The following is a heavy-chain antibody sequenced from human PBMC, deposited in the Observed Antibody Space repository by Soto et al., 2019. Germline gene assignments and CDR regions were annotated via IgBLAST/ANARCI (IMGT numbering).Heavy chain of an antibody. V-gene: IGHV1-69*12. Sequence: QVQLVQSGAEVKKPGSSVKVSCKASGGTFSSYAISWVRQAPGQGLEWMGGIIPIFGTANYAQKFQGRVTXXAXEXXSTAYMELSSLRSEDTAVYYCARAKYSYGHEYFQHWGQGTLVTVSS. CDR3: ARAKYSYGHEYFQH. CDR2: IIPIFGTA. J-gene: IGHJ1*01. D-gene: IGHD5-18*01. CDR1: GGTFSSYA.